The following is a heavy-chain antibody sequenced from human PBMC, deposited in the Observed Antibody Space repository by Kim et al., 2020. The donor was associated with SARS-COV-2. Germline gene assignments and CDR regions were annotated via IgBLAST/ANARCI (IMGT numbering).Heavy chain of an antibody. Sequence: GGSLRLSCAASEFTFSTYWTYWVRQAPGKGLVWVSRISSSGNSTNYADSVKGRFTISRDNAKNTLYLQMNSLRAEDTAVYYCARASSTSCPCYYMDVWGKGPTVTVSS. J-gene: IGHJ6*03. CDR1: EFTFSTYW. D-gene: IGHD2-2*01. V-gene: IGHV3-74*01. CDR3: ARASSTSCPCYYMDV. CDR2: ISSSGNST.